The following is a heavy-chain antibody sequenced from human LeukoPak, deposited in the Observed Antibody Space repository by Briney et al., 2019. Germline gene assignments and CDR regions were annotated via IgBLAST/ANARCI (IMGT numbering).Heavy chain of an antibody. V-gene: IGHV3-49*04. CDR2: IRSQIYGGTP. CDR3: TRDQTPYY. J-gene: IGHJ4*02. Sequence: GGSLRLSCTASGFTFGDYAMTWVRQAPGKGLEWVGFIRSQIYGGTPEYAASVKGRFTILRDDSEGVAYLEMNSLKTEDTAVYYCTRDQTPYYWGQGILVTVSS. CDR1: GFTFGDYA.